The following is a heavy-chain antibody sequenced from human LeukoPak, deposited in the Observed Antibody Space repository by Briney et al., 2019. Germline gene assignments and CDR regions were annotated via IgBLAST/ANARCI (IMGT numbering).Heavy chain of an antibody. J-gene: IGHJ5*02. CDR1: GYTFTSYG. Sequence: GSVKVSCKASGYTFTSYGISWVRQAPGQGLEWMGWISAYNGNTNYAQKPQGRVTMTTDTSTSTAYMELRSLRSDDTAVYYCARDYYDSSGPWGFDPWGQGTLVTVSS. V-gene: IGHV1-18*01. D-gene: IGHD3-22*01. CDR3: ARDYYDSSGPWGFDP. CDR2: ISAYNGNT.